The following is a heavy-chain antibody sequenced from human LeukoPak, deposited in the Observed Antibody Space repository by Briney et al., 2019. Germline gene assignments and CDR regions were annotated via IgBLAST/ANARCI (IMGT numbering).Heavy chain of an antibody. V-gene: IGHV1-2*06. D-gene: IGHD3-10*01. CDR3: ARLWFGELLYLNYYYGMDV. CDR1: GYTFTGYY. CDR2: INPNSGGT. Sequence: GASVKVSCKASGYTFTGYYMHWVRQAPGQGLEWMGRINPNSGGTNYAQKFQGRVTMTRDTSISTAYMELSRLRSDDTAVYYCARLWFGELLYLNYYYGMDVWGQGTTVTVSS. J-gene: IGHJ6*02.